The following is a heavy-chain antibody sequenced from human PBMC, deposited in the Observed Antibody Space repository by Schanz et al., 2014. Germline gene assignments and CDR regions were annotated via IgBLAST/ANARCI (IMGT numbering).Heavy chain of an antibody. D-gene: IGHD1-26*01. V-gene: IGHV3-11*06. CDR2: INWSDGGST. CDR1: GFSFSDYY. CDR3: ARGGSGSHYRLDY. Sequence: QVHLLESGGGLVEPGGSLRLSCAASGFSFSDYYMSWIRQAPGKGLEWVSRINWSDGGSTGYADSMKGRFTVSRDNAENALYLQMNSLRAEDTGLYFCARGGSGSHYRLDYWGQGTLVTVSS. J-gene: IGHJ4*02.